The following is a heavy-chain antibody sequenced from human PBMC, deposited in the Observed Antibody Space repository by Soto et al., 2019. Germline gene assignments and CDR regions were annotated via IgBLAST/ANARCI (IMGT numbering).Heavy chain of an antibody. J-gene: IGHJ4*02. D-gene: IGHD2-21*02. CDR3: AHRLRVGTVTDGFDF. CDR2: IYSNDHK. CDR1: GFSFSPDGVG. V-gene: IGHV2-5*01. Sequence: GPTLVNPTQTLTLTCTFSGFSFSPDGVGVGWIRQPPGKALEWLAVIYSNDHKRYSPSLKTRVSITKDTSKSQVVLTMTNMDPADTATYFCAHRLRVGTVTDGFDFWGQGILVTVSS.